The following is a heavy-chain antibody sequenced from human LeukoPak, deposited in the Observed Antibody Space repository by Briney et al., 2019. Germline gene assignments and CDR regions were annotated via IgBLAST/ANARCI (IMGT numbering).Heavy chain of an antibody. V-gene: IGHV4-59*01. CDR3: ARSPPRDASGYYSPYFDC. J-gene: IGHJ4*02. Sequence: PSETLSLTCSVSGGSLSSYYWSWIRQPPGKGLEWIGYVLDIATTNYNPSLRSRVTVSEDTSRNQFSLRLSSVTAADTAVYHCARSPPRDASGYYSPYFDCWGQGILVTVSS. D-gene: IGHD3-22*01. CDR1: GGSLSSYY. CDR2: VLDIATT.